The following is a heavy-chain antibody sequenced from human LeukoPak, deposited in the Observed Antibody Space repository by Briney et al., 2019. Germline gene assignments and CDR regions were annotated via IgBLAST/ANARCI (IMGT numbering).Heavy chain of an antibody. J-gene: IGHJ4*02. CDR3: ARHTFANGDSGSYY. CDR2: ISSSSSTI. D-gene: IGHD1-26*01. V-gene: IGHV3-48*01. CDR1: GFTFSSYS. Sequence: GALRLSCAASGFTFSSYSMNWVRQAPGKGLEWVSYISSSSSTIYYADSVKGRFTISRDNAKNSLYLQMNSLRAEDTAVYYCARHTFANGDSGSYYWGQGTLVTVSS.